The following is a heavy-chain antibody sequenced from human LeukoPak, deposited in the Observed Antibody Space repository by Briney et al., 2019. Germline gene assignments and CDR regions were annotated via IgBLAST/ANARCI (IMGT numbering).Heavy chain of an antibody. J-gene: IGHJ4*02. CDR2: INPNSGST. Sequence: ASVKVSCKASGYTFTGYYMHWVRQAPGQGLEWMGWINPNSGSTGYAQKFQGRVTMTRDTSISTAYMELSSLRSEDTAVYYCATRRAPDDYWGQGTLVTVSS. CDR1: GYTFTGYY. CDR3: ATRRAPDDY. V-gene: IGHV1-2*02.